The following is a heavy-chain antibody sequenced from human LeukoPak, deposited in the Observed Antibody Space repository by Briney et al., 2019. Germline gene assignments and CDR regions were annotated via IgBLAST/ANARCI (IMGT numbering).Heavy chain of an antibody. V-gene: IGHV3-74*01. CDR2: IKSDGST. CDR1: GFTFSSYW. Sequence: PGGSLRLSSSASGFTFSSYWMHWVRQAPGKGLVWVSRIKSDGSTNYADSVKGRFTISRDNAKNTLSLQMNSLRAEDTGVYYCARAPSEIGGYYLEYFRHWGQGTPFTVSS. CDR3: ARAPSEIGGYYLEYFRH. D-gene: IGHD6-25*01. J-gene: IGHJ1*01.